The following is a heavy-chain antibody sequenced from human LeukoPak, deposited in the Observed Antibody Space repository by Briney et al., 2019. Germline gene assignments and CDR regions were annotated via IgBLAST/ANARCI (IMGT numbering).Heavy chain of an antibody. D-gene: IGHD3-9*01. CDR1: GFTFSSYG. CDR2: IRYDGSNK. Sequence: GSLRLSCAASGFTFSSYGMHWVRQAPGKGLEWVAFIRYDGSNKYYADSVKGRFTISRDNTKNTLYLQMNSLRAEDTAVYYCAKVKPRYFDWFDENYFDYWGQGTLVTVSS. CDR3: AKVKPRYFDWFDENYFDY. J-gene: IGHJ4*02. V-gene: IGHV3-30*02.